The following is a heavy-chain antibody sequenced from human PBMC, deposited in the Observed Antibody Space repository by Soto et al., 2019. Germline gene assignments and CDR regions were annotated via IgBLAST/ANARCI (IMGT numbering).Heavy chain of an antibody. CDR3: ARQGYCSSTSCSNWFDP. CDR2: IYPGDSDT. CDR1: EYGFTSYW. D-gene: IGHD2-2*01. J-gene: IGHJ5*02. V-gene: IGHV5-51*01. Sequence: GEPLKISCRVSEYGFTSYWIGWVRQMPGKGLEWMGIIYPGDSDTRYSPSFQGQVTISADKSISTAYPQWSSMKASDTAMYYCARQGYCSSTSCSNWFDPWGQGTLVTVSS.